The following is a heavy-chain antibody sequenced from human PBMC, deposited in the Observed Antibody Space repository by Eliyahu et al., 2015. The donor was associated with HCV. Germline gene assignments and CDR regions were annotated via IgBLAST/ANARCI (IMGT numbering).Heavy chain of an antibody. D-gene: IGHD2-2*02. CDR1: GFTFSXYX. J-gene: IGHJ6*02. CDR2: ISYDGSNK. V-gene: IGHV3-30*18. CDR3: AKDGPGYCSSTSCYNPYYYYGMDV. Sequence: QVQLVESGGGVVQPGRSLRLSCXASGFTFSXYXMXWVRXAPGKGLEWVAVISYDGSNKYYADSVKGRFTISRDNSKNTLYLQMNSLRAEDTAVYYCAKDGPGYCSSTSCYNPYYYYGMDVWGQGTTVTVSS.